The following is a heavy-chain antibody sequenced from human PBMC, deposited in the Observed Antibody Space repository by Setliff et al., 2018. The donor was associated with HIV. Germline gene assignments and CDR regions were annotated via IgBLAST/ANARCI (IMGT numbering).Heavy chain of an antibody. V-gene: IGHV4-34*01. D-gene: IGHD3-22*01. CDR3: ARGGGYDSSGYYYYYYYYYMDV. CDR2: INHSGST. Sequence: SETLSLTCAVYGGSFSGYYWSWVRQPPGKGLEWIGEINHSGSTNYNPSLKSRVTISVDTSKNQFSLKLSSVTAADTAVYYCARGGGYDSSGYYYYYYYYYMDVWGKGTTVTVSS. J-gene: IGHJ6*03. CDR1: GGSFSGYY.